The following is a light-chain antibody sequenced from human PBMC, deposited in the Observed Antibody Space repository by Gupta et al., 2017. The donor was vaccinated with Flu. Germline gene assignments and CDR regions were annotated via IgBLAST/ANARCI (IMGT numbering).Light chain of an antibody. CDR2: GNN. V-gene: IGLV1-44*01. Sequence: QSVLAQPPSASGTPGQRVALSCSGSRSNIGSNSVNWYQQVPGTAPKLLIYGNNQRPSGVPDRFSGSKSGTSASLAISGLQSEDEADYYCEAWDDSLNGHYVFGTGTKVTVV. CDR3: EAWDDSLNGHYV. CDR1: RSNIGSNS. J-gene: IGLJ1*01.